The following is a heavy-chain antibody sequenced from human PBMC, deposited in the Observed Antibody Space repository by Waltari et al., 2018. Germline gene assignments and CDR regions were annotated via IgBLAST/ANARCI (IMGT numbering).Heavy chain of an antibody. CDR2: ISRGGDRT. CDR3: ATGTWGAFDI. J-gene: IGHJ3*02. D-gene: IGHD3-16*01. Sequence: EVQLLESGGGLVQPGDSLGLPCAAAGFVFIGNSMTWVRQVPGKGWQGLSEISRGGDRTYYVESVKGRFTVSRDNSKNTLYLQMNSLRAEDTAVYYCATGTWGAFDIWGQGTLVTVSS. V-gene: IGHV3-23*01. CDR1: GFVFIGNS.